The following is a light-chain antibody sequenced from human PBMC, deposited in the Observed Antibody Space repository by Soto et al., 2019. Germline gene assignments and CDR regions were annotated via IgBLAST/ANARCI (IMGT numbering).Light chain of an antibody. J-gene: IGKJ4*01. Sequence: DIEMTQSPSYLSAYVGGGVSITCRASQSISKYLTWYQQKPGKAPKLLIYAASSLQSGVPSRFSGSGSGTDFTLTISSLQPEDFATYYCQQSYSTPLTFGGGTKVDIK. CDR1: QSISKY. V-gene: IGKV1-39*01. CDR2: AAS. CDR3: QQSYSTPLT.